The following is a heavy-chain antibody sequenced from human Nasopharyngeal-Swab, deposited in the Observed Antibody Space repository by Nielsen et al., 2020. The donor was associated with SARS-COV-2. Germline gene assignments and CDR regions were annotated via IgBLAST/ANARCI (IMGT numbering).Heavy chain of an antibody. Sequence: SVKVSCKASGGTFSSYAISWVRQAPGQGLEWMVGIIPIFGTANYAQKFQGRVTITADESTSTAYMELSSLRSEDTAVYYCAREGNYGDYPDYYYYGMDVWGQGTTVTVSS. CDR3: AREGNYGDYPDYYYYGMDV. J-gene: IGHJ6*02. CDR2: IIPIFGTA. V-gene: IGHV1-69*13. D-gene: IGHD4-17*01. CDR1: GGTFSSYA.